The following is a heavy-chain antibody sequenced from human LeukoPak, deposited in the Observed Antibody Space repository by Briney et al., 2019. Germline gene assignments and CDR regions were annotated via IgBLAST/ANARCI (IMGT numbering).Heavy chain of an antibody. Sequence: ASVKVSCKASGYTFTSYDINWVRQATGQGLEWMGWINPNSGNTGYAQKFQGRVTMTRNTSISTAYMELSSLRSEDTAVYYCARGVLGYCSSTSCHSYYYYYYGMDVWGQGTTVTVSS. CDR2: INPNSGNT. CDR1: GYTFTSYD. J-gene: IGHJ6*02. CDR3: ARGVLGYCSSTSCHSYYYYYYGMDV. D-gene: IGHD2-2*01. V-gene: IGHV1-8*01.